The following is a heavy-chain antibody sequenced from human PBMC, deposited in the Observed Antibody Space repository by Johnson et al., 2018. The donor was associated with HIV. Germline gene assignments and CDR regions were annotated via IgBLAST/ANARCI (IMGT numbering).Heavy chain of an antibody. Sequence: QVQLVESGGGVVQPGRSLRLSCAASGFTFSSYAMHWVRQAPGKGLEWVAVISFDGSDKYYEDHVKGRFTISRDNSRNTLYVNMNSLRAEDTAVYYRARGKAWIQRWDDAFDIWGQGTMVTVSS. CDR1: GFTFSSYA. D-gene: IGHD5-18*01. V-gene: IGHV3-30-3*01. J-gene: IGHJ3*02. CDR3: ARGKAWIQRWDDAFDI. CDR2: ISFDGSDK.